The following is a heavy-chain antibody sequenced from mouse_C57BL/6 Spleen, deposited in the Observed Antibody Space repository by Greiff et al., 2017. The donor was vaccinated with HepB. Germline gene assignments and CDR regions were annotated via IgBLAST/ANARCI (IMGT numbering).Heavy chain of an antibody. CDR3: ARPMVTTGDFDV. V-gene: IGHV1-55*01. J-gene: IGHJ1*03. CDR2: IYPGSGST. D-gene: IGHD2-2*01. Sequence: QVQLQQSGAELVKPGASVKMSCKASGYTFTSYWITWVKQRPGQGLEWIGDIYPGSGSTNYNEKFKSKATLTVDTSSSTAYMQLSSLTSEDSAVYYCARPMVTTGDFDVWGTGTTVTVSS. CDR1: GYTFTSYW.